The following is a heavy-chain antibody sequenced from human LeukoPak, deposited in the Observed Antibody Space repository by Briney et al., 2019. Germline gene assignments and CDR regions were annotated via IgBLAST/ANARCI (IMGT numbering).Heavy chain of an antibody. D-gene: IGHD3-22*01. J-gene: IGHJ5*02. V-gene: IGHV1-8*03. CDR1: GDTFINHG. Sequence: ASVKVSCKASGDTFINHGISWVRQAPGQGLEWMGWISGYGGNTNYAQKFQGRVTITRNTSISTAYMELSSLRSEDTAVYYCARGRRRSGWISNWFDPWGQGTLVTVSS. CDR3: ARGRRRSGWISNWFDP. CDR2: ISGYGGNT.